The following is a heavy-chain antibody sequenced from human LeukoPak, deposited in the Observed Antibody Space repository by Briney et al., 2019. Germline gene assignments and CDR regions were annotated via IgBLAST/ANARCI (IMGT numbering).Heavy chain of an antibody. V-gene: IGHV4-4*09. CDR2: IYTSGST. Sequence: SETLSLTCTVSGGSISSYYWSWIRQPPGKGLEWIGYIYTSGSTNYNPSLKSRVTISVDTSKNQFSLKLSSVTAADTAVYYCAGTVAGGIQLWFDYYYYMDVWGKGTTVTVSS. D-gene: IGHD5-18*01. CDR3: AGTVAGGIQLWFDYYYYMDV. CDR1: GGSISSYY. J-gene: IGHJ6*03.